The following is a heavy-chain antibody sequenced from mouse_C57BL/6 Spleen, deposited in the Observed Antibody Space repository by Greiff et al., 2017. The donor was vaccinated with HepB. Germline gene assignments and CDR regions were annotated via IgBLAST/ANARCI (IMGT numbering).Heavy chain of an antibody. J-gene: IGHJ4*01. CDR2: IYPRSGNT. CDR3: ASVDGNLYALDY. CDR1: GYTFTSYG. D-gene: IGHD2-1*01. Sequence: VQLQQSGAELARPGASVKLSCQASGYTFTSYGISWVKQRTGQGLEWIGVIYPRSGNTDYNEKFTGKATLTADKSTSTAYMEISSLTSEDSAVYFCASVDGNLYALDYWGQGTSVTVSS. V-gene: IGHV1-81*01.